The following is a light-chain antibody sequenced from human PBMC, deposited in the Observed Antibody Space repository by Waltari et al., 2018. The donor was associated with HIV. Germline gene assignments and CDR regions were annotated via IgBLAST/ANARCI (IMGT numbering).Light chain of an antibody. V-gene: IGKV3-11*01. J-gene: IGKJ4*01. Sequence: EIVLTQSPATLSLSPRERATLSCRASQSVSSYLAWYQQKPGQAPRLLIYDSTHRATGIPARFSGSGSTTDFTLTISSLEPEDFGVYYCQQRHNWPPLTFGGGTKVEIK. CDR1: QSVSSY. CDR2: DST. CDR3: QQRHNWPPLT.